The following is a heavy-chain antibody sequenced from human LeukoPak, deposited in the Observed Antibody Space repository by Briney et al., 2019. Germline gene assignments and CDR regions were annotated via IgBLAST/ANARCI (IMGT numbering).Heavy chain of an antibody. J-gene: IGHJ4*02. CDR2: MNPNSGNT. V-gene: IGHV1-8*01. CDR3: ARGDYDSSGYYDQTFDY. CDR1: GYTFTSYD. Sequence: ASVKVSCRASGYTFTSYDIKWVRQATGQGLEWMGRMNPNSGNTDYAQKFQGRVTMTRDTSISTAYMELSRLRSDDTAVYYCARGDYDSSGYYDQTFDYWGQGTLVTVSS. D-gene: IGHD3-22*01.